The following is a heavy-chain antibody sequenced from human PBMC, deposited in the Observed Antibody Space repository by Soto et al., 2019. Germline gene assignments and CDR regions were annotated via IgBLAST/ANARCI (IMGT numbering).Heavy chain of an antibody. J-gene: IGHJ4*02. Sequence: ASVKVSCKASGYTFTNYGVSWVRQAPGQGLEWMGWIGGYKGNTNYAQKLQGRATLTTDTSTSTAYMELRSLRSDDTAVYYCAPHTLDTGMPSGYWGQGTLVTVSS. CDR1: GYTFTNYG. CDR3: APHTLDTGMPSGY. V-gene: IGHV1-18*01. D-gene: IGHD5-18*01. CDR2: IGGYKGNT.